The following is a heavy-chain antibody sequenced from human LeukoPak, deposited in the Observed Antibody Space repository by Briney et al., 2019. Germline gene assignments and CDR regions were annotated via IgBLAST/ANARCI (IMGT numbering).Heavy chain of an antibody. CDR2: IIPIFGTA. D-gene: IGHD1-26*01. V-gene: IGHV1-69*06. CDR3: ARGAYSGSYSADY. CDR1: GGTFSSYA. Sequence: ASVKVSCKASGGTFSSYAISWVRQAPGQGLEWMGGIIPIFGTANYAQKFQGRVTITADKSTSTAYMELSSLRSEDTAVYYCARGAYSGSYSADYWGQGTLVTVSS. J-gene: IGHJ4*02.